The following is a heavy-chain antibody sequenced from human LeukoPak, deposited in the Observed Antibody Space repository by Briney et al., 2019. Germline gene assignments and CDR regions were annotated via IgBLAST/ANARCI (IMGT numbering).Heavy chain of an antibody. V-gene: IGHV5-51*01. Sequence: GESLKISCKGSGYTFHSYWIAWVRQMPGKGLEWMGIIYPGDSDTRYSPSFQGQVTISADKSIRTAYLQMNSLRAEDTAVYYCARVAYDFWSYFDYWGQGTLVTVSS. D-gene: IGHD3-3*01. J-gene: IGHJ4*02. CDR3: ARVAYDFWSYFDY. CDR1: GYTFHSYW. CDR2: IYPGDSDT.